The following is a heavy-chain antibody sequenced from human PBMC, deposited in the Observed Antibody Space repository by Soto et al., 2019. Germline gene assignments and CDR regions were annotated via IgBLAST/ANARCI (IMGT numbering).Heavy chain of an antibody. CDR1: GYTFTRYY. CDR3: ARDGMGWELLAYFDY. CDR2: SNPSSGST. V-gene: IGHV1-46*01. D-gene: IGHD1-26*01. J-gene: IGHJ4*02. Sequence: AAVKVSCKASGYTFTRYYMHSVRQAPGQGLEGMGISNPSSGSTSYAQKFPGRATMTRDPSTSTVYMELSRLRSEDPDVYYRARDGMGWELLAYFDYWGQGTRVTVSP.